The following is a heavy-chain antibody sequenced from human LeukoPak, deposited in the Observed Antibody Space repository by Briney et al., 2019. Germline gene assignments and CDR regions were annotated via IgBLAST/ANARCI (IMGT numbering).Heavy chain of an antibody. CDR2: MNPNSGGT. Sequence: GASVKVSCKASGYTFTSYDINWVRQATGQGLEWMGWMNPNSGGTNYAQKFQGRVTMTRDTSISTAYMELSRLRSDDTAVYYCARVPRGDYGLDYWGQGTLVTVSS. J-gene: IGHJ4*02. CDR1: GYTFTSYD. CDR3: ARVPRGDYGLDY. V-gene: IGHV1-2*02. D-gene: IGHD4/OR15-4a*01.